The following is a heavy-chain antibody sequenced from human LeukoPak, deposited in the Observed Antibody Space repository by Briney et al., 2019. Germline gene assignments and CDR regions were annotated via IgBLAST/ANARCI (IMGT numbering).Heavy chain of an antibody. CDR1: GGSISSGDYY. CDR3: ASSMVRGLDDAFDI. J-gene: IGHJ3*02. Sequence: ASQTLSLTCTVSGGSISSGDYYWSWIRQPPGKGLEWIGYIYYSGSTYYNPSLKSRVTISVDTSKNQFSLKLSSVTAADTAVYYCASSMVRGLDDAFDIWGQGTMVTVSS. V-gene: IGHV4-30-4*08. CDR2: IYYSGST. D-gene: IGHD3-10*01.